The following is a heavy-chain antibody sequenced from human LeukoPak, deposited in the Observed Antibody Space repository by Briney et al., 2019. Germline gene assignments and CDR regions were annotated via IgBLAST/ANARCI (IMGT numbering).Heavy chain of an antibody. CDR3: ATHSSRLYNHDAFDI. Sequence: ASVKVSCKASGFSFTGSVIQWVRQARGQRLEWVGSIVVGSGNTNYAQKFQGRVTITRDRSTSTAYMELSSLRSEDTALYYCATHSSRLYNHDAFDIWGQGTTVTVSS. D-gene: IGHD1-1*01. V-gene: IGHV1-58*02. CDR2: IVVGSGNT. J-gene: IGHJ3*02. CDR1: GFSFTGSV.